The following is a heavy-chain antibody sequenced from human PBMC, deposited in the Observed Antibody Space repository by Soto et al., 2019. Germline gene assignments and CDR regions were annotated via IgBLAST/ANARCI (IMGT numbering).Heavy chain of an antibody. CDR1: GFTFSSYS. CDR2: ISSSSSYI. CDR3: ARELGYCSSTSCYEGY. D-gene: IGHD2-2*01. Sequence: EVQLVESGGGLVKPGGSLRLSCAASGFTFSSYSMNWVRQAPGKGLEWVSSISSSSSYIYYADSVKGRFTISRDNAKNSLYLQMNRLRAEDTAVYYCARELGYCSSTSCYEGYWGQGTLVTVSS. V-gene: IGHV3-21*01. J-gene: IGHJ4*02.